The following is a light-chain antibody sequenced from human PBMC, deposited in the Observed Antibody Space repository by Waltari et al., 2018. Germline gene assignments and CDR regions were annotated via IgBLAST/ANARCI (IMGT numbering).Light chain of an antibody. CDR2: EVN. CDR1: SNDVGLYTL. CDR3: SSYTTHTPVV. Sequence: QSALTQPASVSGSPGQSITISCTGTSNDVGLYTLVSCYQHHPGKVPTLIIYEVNRRPSGVSNRFSGSKSGNTASLTVSGLLAEDEADYFCSSYTTHTPVVFGGGTKLTVL. V-gene: IGLV2-23*02. J-gene: IGLJ3*02.